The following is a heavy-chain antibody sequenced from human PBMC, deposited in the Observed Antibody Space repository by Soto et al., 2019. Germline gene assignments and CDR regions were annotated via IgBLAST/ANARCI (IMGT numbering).Heavy chain of an antibody. CDR1: GFTFSTSG. Sequence: PGGSLRLSCAASGFTFSTSGMNWVRQAPGKGLEWISYISDTSITIYYADSVKGRFSISRDNAKNSLFLQMNSLRDEDTAVYYCARVRSGTSTYWGQGTLVTVSS. D-gene: IGHD6-25*01. CDR3: ARVRSGTSTY. J-gene: IGHJ4*02. CDR2: ISDTSITI. V-gene: IGHV3-48*02.